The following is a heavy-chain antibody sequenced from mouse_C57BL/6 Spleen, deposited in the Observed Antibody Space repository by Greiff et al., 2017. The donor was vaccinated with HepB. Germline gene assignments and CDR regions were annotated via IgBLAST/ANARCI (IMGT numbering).Heavy chain of an antibody. CDR1: GYSITSGYD. D-gene: IGHD2-3*01. V-gene: IGHV3-1*01. Sequence: EVKLVESGPGMVKPSQSLSLTCTVTGYSITSGYDWHWIRHFPGNKLEWMGYISYSGSTNYNPSLKSRISITHDTSKNHFFLKLNSVTTEDTATYYCARGADYDGPRYFDVWGTGTTVTVSS. CDR3: ARGADYDGPRYFDV. J-gene: IGHJ1*03. CDR2: ISYSGST.